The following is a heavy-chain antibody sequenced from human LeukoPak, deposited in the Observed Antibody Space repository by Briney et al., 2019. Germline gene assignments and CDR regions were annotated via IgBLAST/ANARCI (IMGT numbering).Heavy chain of an antibody. CDR1: GYTFTGYY. CDR2: INPNSGDT. V-gene: IGHV1-2*02. J-gene: IGHJ4*02. CDR3: ATQRGSYLWGTDFDY. D-gene: IGHD3-16*01. Sequence: AAVKVSCKASGYTFTGYYMHWVRQAPGQGLEWMGWINPNSGDTKYAQKFQGRVTMTRDTSISTAYMELSRLRSDDTAVYYCATQRGSYLWGTDFDYWGQGTLVTVSS.